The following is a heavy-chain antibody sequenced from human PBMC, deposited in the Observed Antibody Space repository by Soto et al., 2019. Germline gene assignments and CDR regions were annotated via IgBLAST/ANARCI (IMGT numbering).Heavy chain of an antibody. CDR2: ISGSGGST. V-gene: IGHV3-23*01. Sequence: PGGSLRLSCAASGLTFSSYAMNWVRQAPGKGLEWVSAISGSGGSTYYADSVKGRFTISRDNSKNTLYLQMNSLRAEDTAVYYCAKGMGGCISTSCYPYYYYGMDVWGQGTTVTVSS. J-gene: IGHJ6*02. CDR3: AKGMGGCISTSCYPYYYYGMDV. CDR1: GLTFSSYA. D-gene: IGHD2-2*01.